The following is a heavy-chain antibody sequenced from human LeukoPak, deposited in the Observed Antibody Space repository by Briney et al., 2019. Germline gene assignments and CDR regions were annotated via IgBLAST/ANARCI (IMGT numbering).Heavy chain of an antibody. V-gene: IGHV3-66*01. CDR3: ARAGGIAGLVSFDY. D-gene: IGHD6-13*01. J-gene: IGHJ4*02. Sequence: GGSLRLSCTVSGFTVSSNSMSWVRQAPGKGLEWVSFIYSGGNTHNSDSVKGRFTISRDNSKNTLYLQMNSLRAEDTAVYYCARAGGIAGLVSFDYWGQGTLVTVSA. CDR1: GFTVSSNS. CDR2: IYSGGNT.